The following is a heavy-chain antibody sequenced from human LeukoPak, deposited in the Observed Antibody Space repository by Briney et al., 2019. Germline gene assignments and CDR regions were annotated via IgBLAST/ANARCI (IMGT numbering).Heavy chain of an antibody. CDR1: GFTFSSYA. V-gene: IGHV3-30*07. CDR2: ISYDGSNK. D-gene: IGHD3-9*01. Sequence: PGGSLRLSCAASGFTFSSYAMHWVRQAPGKGLEWLAVISYDGSNKYYADSVKGRFTISRDNSKNTLYLQMNSLRAEDTAVYYCAKWQAYDILTGYGMDVWGQGTTVTVSS. J-gene: IGHJ6*02. CDR3: AKWQAYDILTGYGMDV.